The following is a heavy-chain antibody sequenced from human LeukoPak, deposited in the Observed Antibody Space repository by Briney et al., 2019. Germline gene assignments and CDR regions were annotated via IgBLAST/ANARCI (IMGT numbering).Heavy chain of an antibody. J-gene: IGHJ3*02. CDR2: IYHSGST. V-gene: IGHV4-38-2*01. CDR1: GYSISSGYY. Sequence: PSETLSLTCAVSGYSISSGYYWGWIRQPPGKGLEWIGSIYHSGSTYYNPSLKSRVTISVDTSKNQFSLKLSSVTAADTAVYYCARGVDIVVVPAAMCAFDIWGQGTMVTVSS. D-gene: IGHD2-2*01. CDR3: ARGVDIVVVPAAMCAFDI.